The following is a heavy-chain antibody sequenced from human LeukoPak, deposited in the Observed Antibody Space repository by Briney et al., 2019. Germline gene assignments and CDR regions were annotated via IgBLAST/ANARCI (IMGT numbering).Heavy chain of an antibody. V-gene: IGHV3-9*03. CDR2: INWDSSGL. Sequence: GGSLRLSCAASGFPFDNHAMHWVRQAPGKGLEWVSGINWDSSGLDYADSVKGRFSISRDNAKKSLYLQMNSLRAEDMAFYYCARDMSKVYWSGYLDFWGQGSLVTVS. CDR1: GFPFDNHA. CDR3: ARDMSKVYWSGYLDF. J-gene: IGHJ4*02. D-gene: IGHD3-3*01.